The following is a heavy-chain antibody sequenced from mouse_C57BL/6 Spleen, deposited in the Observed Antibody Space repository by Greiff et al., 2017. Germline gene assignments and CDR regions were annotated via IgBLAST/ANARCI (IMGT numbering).Heavy chain of an antibody. CDR2: INPSTGGT. J-gene: IGHJ1*03. CDR3: ARGVYYYGSSHWYFDV. Sequence: VQLQQSGPELVKPGASVKISCKASGYSFTGYYMNWVKQSPEKSLEWIGEINPSTGGTTYNQKFKAKATLTVDKSSSTAYMQLKSLTSEDSAVYYCARGVYYYGSSHWYFDVWGTGTTVTVSS. CDR1: GYSFTGYY. V-gene: IGHV1-42*01. D-gene: IGHD1-1*01.